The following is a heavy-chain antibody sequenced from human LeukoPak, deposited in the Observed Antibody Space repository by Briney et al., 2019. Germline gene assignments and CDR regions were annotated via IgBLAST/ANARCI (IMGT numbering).Heavy chain of an antibody. V-gene: IGHV4-38-2*02. D-gene: IGHD3-10*01. Sequence: SETLSLTCTVSGYSISSGYYWGWIRQSPGKGLEWIGSIYNSGSTYYNPSLKSRVTISVDTSKNQFSLKLSSVTAADTAVYYCARNRYYYGSRSYGVPNWFDPWGQGTLVTVSS. CDR2: IYNSGST. CDR3: ARNRYYYGSRSYGVPNWFDP. J-gene: IGHJ5*02. CDR1: GYSISSGYY.